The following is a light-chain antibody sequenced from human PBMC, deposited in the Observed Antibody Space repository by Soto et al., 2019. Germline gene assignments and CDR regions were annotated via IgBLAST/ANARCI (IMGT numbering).Light chain of an antibody. Sequence: AIQLTQSPSSLSASVGDRVTITCRASQGISSALAWYQQKPGKAPKLLIYDASSLESGVPSRFSGSGSGTDFTLTISSLQPEDFATYYCQQFNSYPLRTFCPGTKVDIK. CDR1: QGISSA. V-gene: IGKV1-13*02. CDR3: QQFNSYPLRT. CDR2: DAS. J-gene: IGKJ3*01.